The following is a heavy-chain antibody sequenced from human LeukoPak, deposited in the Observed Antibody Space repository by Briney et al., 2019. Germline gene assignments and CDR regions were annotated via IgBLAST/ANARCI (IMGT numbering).Heavy chain of an antibody. D-gene: IGHD1-26*01. CDR3: AKKVGTTLGAFDI. Sequence: PGGSLRLSCAASGFTFSSYGMHWVRQAPGKGLEWVSAISGSGGRTHYADSVKGRFTISRDNSKNTLYLQMNSLRAEDTAVYYCAKKVGTTLGAFDIWGQGTMVTVSS. J-gene: IGHJ3*02. CDR1: GFTFSSYG. CDR2: ISGSGGRT. V-gene: IGHV3-23*01.